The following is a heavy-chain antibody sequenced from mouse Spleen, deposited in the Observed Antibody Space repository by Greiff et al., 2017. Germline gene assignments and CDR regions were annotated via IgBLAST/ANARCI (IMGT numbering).Heavy chain of an antibody. CDR2: INPSNGGT. J-gene: IGHJ1*01. V-gene: IGHV1-53*01. CDR1: GYTFTSYW. Sequence: QVQLQQPGTELVKPGASVKLSCKASGYTFTSYWMHWVKQRPGQGLEWIGNINPSNGGTNYNEKFKSKATLTVDKSSSTAYMQLSSLTSEDSAVYYCASSIYDGYPSYWYFDVWGAGTTVTVSS. D-gene: IGHD2-3*01. CDR3: ASSIYDGYPSYWYFDV.